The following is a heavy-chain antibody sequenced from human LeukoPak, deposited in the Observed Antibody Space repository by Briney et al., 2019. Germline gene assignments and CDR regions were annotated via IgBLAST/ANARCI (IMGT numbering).Heavy chain of an antibody. CDR2: IYTSGST. CDR3: ARVAHGDYYYYMDV. CDR1: GGSISSGSYY. Sequence: SETLSLTCTVSGGSISSGSYYWSWIRQPAGKGLEWSGRIYTSGSTNYNPSLKSRVTISVDTSKNQFSLKLSSVTAADTAVYYCARVAHGDYYYYMDVWGKGTTVTVSS. V-gene: IGHV4-61*02. D-gene: IGHD2-8*01. J-gene: IGHJ6*03.